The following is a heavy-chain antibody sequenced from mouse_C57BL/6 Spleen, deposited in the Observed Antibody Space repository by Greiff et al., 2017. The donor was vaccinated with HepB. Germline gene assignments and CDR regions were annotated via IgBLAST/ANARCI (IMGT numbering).Heavy chain of an antibody. V-gene: IGHV1-53*01. Sequence: VQLQQPGTELVKPGASVKLSCKASGYTFTSYWMHWVKQRPGQGLEWIGNINPSNGGTNYNEKFKSKATLTVDKSSSTAYMQLSSLTSEDSAVYYCARSPNYDYDPAWFAYWGQGTLVTVSA. CDR3: ARSPNYDYDPAWFAY. D-gene: IGHD2-4*01. CDR1: GYTFTSYW. J-gene: IGHJ3*01. CDR2: INPSNGGT.